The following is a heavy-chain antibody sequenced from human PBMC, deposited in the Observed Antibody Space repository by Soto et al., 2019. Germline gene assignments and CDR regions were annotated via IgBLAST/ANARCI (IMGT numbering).Heavy chain of an antibody. V-gene: IGHV3-33*01. D-gene: IGHD3-22*01. Sequence: PGGALRLSCAASGFTFSSYGMHRVRQAPGKGVAWVVVLWYDGSNKYYADSVKGRFTISRDNSKNTLYLQMNSLRAEDTAVYYCAREGQTYYYGTIGYYYLHYWRHETLLTVSS. CDR2: LWYDGSNK. CDR3: AREGQTYYYGTIGYYYLHY. CDR1: GFTFSSYG. J-gene: IGHJ4*01.